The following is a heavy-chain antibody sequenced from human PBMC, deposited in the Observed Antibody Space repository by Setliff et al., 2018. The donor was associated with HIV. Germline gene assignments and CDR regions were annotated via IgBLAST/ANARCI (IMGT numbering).Heavy chain of an antibody. Sequence: GESLKISCKGSGYSFITYWIGWVRQRPGKGLEWMGIMNPDGSNTSYSPSFQGQVTISVDESISTAYLQWSSLKASDTAFYYCARFYGSYDVGGFDIWGQGTKVTVSS. J-gene: IGHJ3*02. CDR3: ARFYGSYDVGGFDI. D-gene: IGHD3-16*01. CDR1: GYSFITYW. V-gene: IGHV5-51*01. CDR2: MNPDGSNT.